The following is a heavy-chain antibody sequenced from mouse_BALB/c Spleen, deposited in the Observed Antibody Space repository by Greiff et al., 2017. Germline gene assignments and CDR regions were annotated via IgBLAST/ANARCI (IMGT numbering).Heavy chain of an antibody. CDR2: IWAGGST. D-gene: IGHD4-1*01. CDR1: GFSLTSYG. J-gene: IGHJ1*01. CDR3: ARRGGTDWYFDV. Sequence: VQLQQSGPGLVAPSQCLSITCTVSGFSLTSYGVHWVRQPPGKGLEWLGVIWAGGSTNYNSALMSRLSISKDNSKSQVFLKMNSLQTDDTARYYCARRGGTDWYFDVWGAGTTVTVSS. V-gene: IGHV2-9*02.